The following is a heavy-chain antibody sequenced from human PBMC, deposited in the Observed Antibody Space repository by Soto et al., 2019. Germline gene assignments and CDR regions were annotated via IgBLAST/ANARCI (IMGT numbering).Heavy chain of an antibody. CDR3: ARGLGQGPNWLDP. CDR1: GDSISSGGDY. CDR2: IYYSGST. Sequence: SETLSLTCTVSGDSISSGGDYWSWIRQHPGKGLEWIGYIYYSGSTYYNPSLKSRVTISIDTSKNQLSLKLSSVTAADTAVYYCARGLGQGPNWLDPWGQGTLVTVYS. D-gene: IGHD3-3*01. V-gene: IGHV4-31*03. J-gene: IGHJ5*02.